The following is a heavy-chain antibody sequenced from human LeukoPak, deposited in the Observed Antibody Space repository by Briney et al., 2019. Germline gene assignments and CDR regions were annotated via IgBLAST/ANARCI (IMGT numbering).Heavy chain of an antibody. D-gene: IGHD2-21*02. Sequence: SETLSRTCAVYGGSFSGYYWSWIRQPPGKGLEWIGEINHSGSTNYNPSLKSRVTISVDTSKNQFSLKLSSVTAADTAVYYCAALVVTATRDYWGQGTLVTVSS. CDR3: AALVVTATRDY. CDR1: GGSFSGYY. J-gene: IGHJ4*02. CDR2: INHSGST. V-gene: IGHV4-34*01.